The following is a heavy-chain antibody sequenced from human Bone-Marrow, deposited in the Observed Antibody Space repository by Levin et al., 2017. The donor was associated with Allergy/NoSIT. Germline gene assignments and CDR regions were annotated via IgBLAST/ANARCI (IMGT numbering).Heavy chain of an antibody. D-gene: IGHD6-19*01. Sequence: GESLKISCAASGFSFSNYAMSWVRQAPGKGLEWVSSISGSGSSTYYADSVEGRFTISRDNSKNTLYLQMNSLRAVDTAIYYCAKALVQQWPERYYFHYWGQGTLVTVSS. CDR3: AKALVQQWPERYYFHY. CDR1: GFSFSNYA. V-gene: IGHV3-23*01. J-gene: IGHJ4*02. CDR2: ISGSGSST.